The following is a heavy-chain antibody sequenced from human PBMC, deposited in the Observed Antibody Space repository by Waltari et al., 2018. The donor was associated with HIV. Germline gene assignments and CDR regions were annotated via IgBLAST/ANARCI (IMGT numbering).Heavy chain of an antibody. Sequence: QLVESGGNVVQPGKSLRLSCVTDGFSLSDYAMSWFRQTPGGGVQWVELLWPNGKARFYAPLGRGRFSISRDNTKKAVFLQMRALRADDTGIYFCTRQGNIGTYFGGHRWGRGT. D-gene: IGHD3-10*01. CDR3: TRQGNIGTYFGGHR. CDR2: LWPNGKAR. V-gene: IGHV3-33*01. J-gene: IGHJ4*02. CDR1: GFSLSDYA.